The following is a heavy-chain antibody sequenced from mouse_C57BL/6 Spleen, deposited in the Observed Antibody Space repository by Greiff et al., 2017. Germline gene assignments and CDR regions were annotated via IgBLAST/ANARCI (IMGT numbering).Heavy chain of an antibody. J-gene: IGHJ3*01. D-gene: IGHD2-4*01. Sequence: VQLQQSGPELVKPGASVKISCKASGYAFSSSWMNWVKQRPGKGLEWIGRIYPGDGDTNYNGKFKGKATLTADKSSSTAYMQLSSLTSEDSAVYFCAKSYDYDEGAWFAYWGQGTLVTVSA. CDR3: AKSYDYDEGAWFAY. CDR2: IYPGDGDT. V-gene: IGHV1-82*01. CDR1: GYAFSSSW.